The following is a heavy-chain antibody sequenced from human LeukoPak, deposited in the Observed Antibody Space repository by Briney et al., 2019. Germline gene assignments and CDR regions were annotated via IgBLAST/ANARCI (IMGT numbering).Heavy chain of an antibody. CDR3: AKDRASGAFDY. CDR1: GWSFSSYG. V-gene: IGHV3-23*01. CDR2: ITGDAGRT. Sequence: PGGALRLSCAASGWSFSSYGMNWVRQAPGKGLEWVAGITGDAGRTYYADSVKGRFTISRDNSKKIVFMQVNSLRAEDTASNNCAKDRASGAFDYWGQGTLVTVSS. D-gene: IGHD3-10*01. J-gene: IGHJ4*02.